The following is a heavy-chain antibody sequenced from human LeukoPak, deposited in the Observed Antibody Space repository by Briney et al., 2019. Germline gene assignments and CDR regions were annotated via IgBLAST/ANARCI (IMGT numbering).Heavy chain of an antibody. J-gene: IGHJ4*02. D-gene: IGHD3-22*01. CDR2: FDPEDGET. CDR1: GYTLTELS. Sequence: EASVKVSCKVSGYTLTELSMHWVRQAPGKGLEWMGGFDPEDGETIYAQKFQGRVTMTEDTSTDTAYMELSSLRSEDTAVYYCATDRRYYYDSSGYAFDYWGQRTLVTVSS. V-gene: IGHV1-24*01. CDR3: ATDRRYYYDSSGYAFDY.